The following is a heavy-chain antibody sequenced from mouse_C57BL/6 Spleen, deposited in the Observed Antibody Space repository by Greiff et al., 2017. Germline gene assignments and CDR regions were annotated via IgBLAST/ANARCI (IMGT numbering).Heavy chain of an antibody. CDR1: GYAFTNYL. V-gene: IGHV1-54*01. Sequence: QVQLKESGAELVRPGTSVKVSCKASGYAFTNYLIEWVKQRPGQGLEWIGVINPGSGGTNYNEKFKGKATLTADKSSSTAYMQLSSLTSEDSAVYFCAGGLRQGDWYFGVWGTGTTVTVSS. D-gene: IGHD2-4*01. CDR3: AGGLRQGDWYFGV. CDR2: INPGSGGT. J-gene: IGHJ1*03.